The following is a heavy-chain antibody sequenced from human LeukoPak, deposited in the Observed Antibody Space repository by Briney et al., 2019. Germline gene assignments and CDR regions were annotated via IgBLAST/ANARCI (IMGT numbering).Heavy chain of an antibody. CDR1: GFTFSSYG. D-gene: IGHD3-9*01. J-gene: IGHJ6*04. Sequence: GGSLRLSCAASGFTFSSYGMSWVRQAPGKGLEWVSAISGSGGSTYYADSVKGRFTISRDNSKNTLYLQMNSLRAEDTAVYYCAKDEFGRYFDWLGPDVWGKGTTVTISS. V-gene: IGHV3-23*01. CDR3: AKDEFGRYFDWLGPDV. CDR2: ISGSGGST.